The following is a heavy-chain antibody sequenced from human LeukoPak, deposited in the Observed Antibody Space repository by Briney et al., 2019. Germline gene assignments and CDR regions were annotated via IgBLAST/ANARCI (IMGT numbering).Heavy chain of an antibody. V-gene: IGHV4-30-2*01. CDR1: GGSISSGGYS. D-gene: IGHD3-10*01. J-gene: IGHJ5*02. CDR2: IYHSGST. CDR3: ARDSTDGDWFDP. Sequence: SQTLSLTCAVPGGSISSGGYSWSWIRQPPGKGLEWIGYIYHSGSTYYNPSLKSRVTISVDRSKNQFSLKLSSVTAADTAVYYCARDSTDGDWFDPWGQGTLVTVSS.